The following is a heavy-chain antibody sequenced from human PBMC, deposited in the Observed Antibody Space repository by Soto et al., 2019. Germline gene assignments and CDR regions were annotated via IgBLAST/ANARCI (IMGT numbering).Heavy chain of an antibody. Sequence: QVQLVQSGAEVRKPGSAVRVSCKASGGTFKMYAMNWVRQAPGQGLEWMAGIIPIFDTPRYAQKFQGRVTITVDESTTTAYMELSRLRSEDTATYYCTRSIGSGGVMGGFDYWGQGTLVTVAS. D-gene: IGHD3-16*01. CDR3: TRSIGSGGVMGGFDY. CDR1: GGTFKMYA. J-gene: IGHJ4*02. CDR2: IIPIFDTP. V-gene: IGHV1-69*01.